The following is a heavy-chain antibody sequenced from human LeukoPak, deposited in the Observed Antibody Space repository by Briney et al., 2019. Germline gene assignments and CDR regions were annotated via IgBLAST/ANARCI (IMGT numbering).Heavy chain of an antibody. D-gene: IGHD6-13*01. V-gene: IGHV1-18*01. CDR2: ISAYNGNT. J-gene: IGHJ5*02. CDR1: GYTFTSYG. Sequence: ASVKVSCKASGYTFTSYGISWVRQAPGQGLEWMGWISAYNGNTNYAQELQGRVTMTTDTSTSTAYMELSRLRSDDTAVYYCARESLAAAGTVWFDPWGQGTLVTVSS. CDR3: ARESLAAAGTVWFDP.